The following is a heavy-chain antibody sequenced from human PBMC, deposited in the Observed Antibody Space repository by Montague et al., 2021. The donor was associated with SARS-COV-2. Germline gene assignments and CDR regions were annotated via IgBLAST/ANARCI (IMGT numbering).Heavy chain of an antibody. Sequence: CAISGDSVSSNSAAWSWIRQSPSRGLEWLGRTYYRSKWYNDYAVSVKSRTTINPDTSKNQFSLQLNSVTPEDTAVYYCARDTRIQLWFDRDYYYGMDVWGQGTTVTVSS. CDR1: GDSVSSNSAA. J-gene: IGHJ6*02. CDR2: TYYRSKWYN. D-gene: IGHD5-18*01. CDR3: ARDTRIQLWFDRDYYYGMDV. V-gene: IGHV6-1*01.